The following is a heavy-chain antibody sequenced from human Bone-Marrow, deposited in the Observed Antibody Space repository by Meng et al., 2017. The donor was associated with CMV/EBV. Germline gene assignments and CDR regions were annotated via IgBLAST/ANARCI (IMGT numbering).Heavy chain of an antibody. V-gene: IGHV4-61*01. Sequence: CTSSGGSVSSGSYYWSWIRQPPGKGLEWIGYIYYSGSTNYNPSPKSRVTISVDTSKNQFSLKLSSVTAADTAVYYCARGDDIVVVLDYWGQGTLVTVSS. CDR1: GGSVSSGSYY. D-gene: IGHD2-2*01. J-gene: IGHJ4*02. CDR3: ARGDDIVVVLDY. CDR2: IYYSGST.